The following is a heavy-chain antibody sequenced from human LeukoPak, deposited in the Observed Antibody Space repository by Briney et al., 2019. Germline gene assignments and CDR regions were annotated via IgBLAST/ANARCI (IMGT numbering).Heavy chain of an antibody. CDR2: IYYSGST. V-gene: IGHV4-31*03. CDR3: ARGSLYGDYDYFDY. Sequence: SQTLSLTCTVSGGSISSGGYYWSWIRQHPGKGLEWIGYIYYSGSTYYNPSLKSRVTISVDKSKNQFSLKLSSVTAADTAVYYCARGSLYGDYDYFDYWGQGTLVTVSS. D-gene: IGHD4-17*01. CDR1: GGSISSGGYY. J-gene: IGHJ4*02.